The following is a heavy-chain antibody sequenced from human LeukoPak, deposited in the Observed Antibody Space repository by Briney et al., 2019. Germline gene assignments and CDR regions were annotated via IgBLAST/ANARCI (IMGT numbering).Heavy chain of an antibody. CDR1: GFTFSSYG. V-gene: IGHV3-33*01. CDR3: AREEIRDYYGMDV. Sequence: GGSPRLSCAASGFTFSSYGMHWVRQAPGKGLEWVAVIWYDGSNKYYADSVKGRFTISRDNSKNTLYLQMNSLRAEDTAVYYCAREEIRDYYGMDVWGQGTTVTVSS. D-gene: IGHD5-18*01. J-gene: IGHJ6*02. CDR2: IWYDGSNK.